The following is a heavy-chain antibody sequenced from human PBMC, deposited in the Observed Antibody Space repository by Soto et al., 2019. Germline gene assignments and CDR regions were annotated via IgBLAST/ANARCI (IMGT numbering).Heavy chain of an antibody. Sequence: GESLKISCKGSGYSFTSYWIGWVRQMPGKGLEWMGIIYPGDSDTRYSPSFQGQVTISADKSISTAYLQWSSLKASDTAMYYCARSWLSDIVVVPAAQPRIWFDPWGQGTLVTVSS. D-gene: IGHD2-2*01. CDR1: GYSFTSYW. CDR3: ARSWLSDIVVVPAAQPRIWFDP. V-gene: IGHV5-51*01. CDR2: IYPGDSDT. J-gene: IGHJ5*02.